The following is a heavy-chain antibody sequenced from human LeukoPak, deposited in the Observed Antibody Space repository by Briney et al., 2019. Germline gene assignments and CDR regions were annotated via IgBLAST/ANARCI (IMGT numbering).Heavy chain of an antibody. CDR2: INPNSGGT. J-gene: IGHJ4*02. Sequence: ASVKVSCKASGYTFTGNYMHWVRQTPGQGLEWMGWINPNSGGTNYAQKFQGRVTMTRDTSISTAYMELSRLRSDDTAVYYCARRSSGGYGLGYWGQGTLVTVSS. V-gene: IGHV1-2*02. D-gene: IGHD5-12*01. CDR3: ARRSSGGYGLGY. CDR1: GYTFTGNY.